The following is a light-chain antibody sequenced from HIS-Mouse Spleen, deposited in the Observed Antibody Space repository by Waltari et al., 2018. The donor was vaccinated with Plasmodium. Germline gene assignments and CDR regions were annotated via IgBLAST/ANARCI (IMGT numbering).Light chain of an antibody. V-gene: IGLV3-27*01. J-gene: IGLJ3*02. CDR3: YSAADNNRV. CDR2: KD. Sequence: SYELTQPSSVSVSPGQTARITCSGDVLAKKYARWFQQKPGQAPVLVIYKDSERFSGSISGTTVTLTISGAQVEDEADYYCYSAADNNRVFGGGTKLTVL. CDR1: VLAKKY.